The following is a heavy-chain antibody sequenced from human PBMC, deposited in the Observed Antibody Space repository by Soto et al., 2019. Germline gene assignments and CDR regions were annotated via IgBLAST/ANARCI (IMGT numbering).Heavy chain of an antibody. V-gene: IGHV1-69*01. CDR1: GGTFSSYA. D-gene: IGHD3-3*01. CDR2: IIPIFGTA. J-gene: IGHJ4*02. CDR3: ASSLTYYDFWSGTIFDY. Sequence: QVQLVQSGAEVKKPGSSVKVSCKASGGTFSSYAISWVRQAPGQGLEWMGGIIPIFGTANYAQKFQGRVTITADESTSKAYMELSSLRSEDTAVYYCASSLTYYDFWSGTIFDYWGQGTLVTVSS.